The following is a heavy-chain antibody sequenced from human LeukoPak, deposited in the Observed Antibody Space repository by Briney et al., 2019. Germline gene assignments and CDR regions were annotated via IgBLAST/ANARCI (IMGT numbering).Heavy chain of an antibody. V-gene: IGHV4-30-4*08. CDR1: GGSISSGDYY. Sequence: SETLSLTCTVSGGSISSGDYYWSWIRQPPGKGLEWIGYIYYSGSTYYNPSLKSRVTISVDTSKNQFSLKLSSVTAADTAVYYCARLSGSYYSFRFDYWGQGTLVTGSS. D-gene: IGHD1-26*01. J-gene: IGHJ4*02. CDR3: ARLSGSYYSFRFDY. CDR2: IYYSGST.